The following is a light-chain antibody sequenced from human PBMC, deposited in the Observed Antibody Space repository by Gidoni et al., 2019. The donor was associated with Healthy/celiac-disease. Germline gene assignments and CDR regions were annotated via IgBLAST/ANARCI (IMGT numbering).Light chain of an antibody. CDR3: QQYYSYPPLT. V-gene: IGKV1-8*01. CDR1: QGISSY. J-gene: IGKJ4*01. Sequence: AIRITKSPSSLSASTGDRVTITCRASQGISSYLAWYQQKPGKAPKLLIYAASTLQSGVPSRFSCSGSGTDFTLTISCLQSEDFATYYCQQYYSYPPLTFGGGTKVEIK. CDR2: AAS.